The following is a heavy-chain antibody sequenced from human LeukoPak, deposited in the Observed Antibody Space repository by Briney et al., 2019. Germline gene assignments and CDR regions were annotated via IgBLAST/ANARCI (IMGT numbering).Heavy chain of an antibody. D-gene: IGHD5-12*01. J-gene: IGHJ4*02. CDR1: GGSISSSSYY. CDR3: ARSYRGYSGYWVNFGDY. CDR2: IYYSGST. Sequence: SETLSLTCTVSGGSISSSSYYWGWIRQPPGKGLEWIGSIYYSGSTYYNPSLKSRVTISVDTSKNQFSLKLSSVTAADTAVYYCARSYRGYSGYWVNFGDYWGQGTLVTVSS. V-gene: IGHV4-39*01.